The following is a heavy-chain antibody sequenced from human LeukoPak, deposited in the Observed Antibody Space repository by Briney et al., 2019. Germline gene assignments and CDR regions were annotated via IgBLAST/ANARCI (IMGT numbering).Heavy chain of an antibody. CDR1: GFTLSSYS. CDR3: ARTYSGSYYVFDY. V-gene: IGHV3-48*02. CDR2: ISNTGSTI. Sequence: GGSLRLSCAASGFTLSSYSMNWVRQAPGKGLEWISYISNTGSTIFYADSVKGRFTISRDNAKNSLYLQVISLRDDGTAVYYCARTYSGSYYVFDYWGQGTLVTVSS. D-gene: IGHD1-26*01. J-gene: IGHJ4*02.